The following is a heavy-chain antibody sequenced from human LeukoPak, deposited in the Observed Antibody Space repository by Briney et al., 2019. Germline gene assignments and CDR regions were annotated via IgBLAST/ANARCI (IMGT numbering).Heavy chain of an antibody. D-gene: IGHD2/OR15-2a*01. Sequence: GGSLRLSCAASGFTFSSYGMNWVRQAPGKGPEWISYITNSGSTIYYADSVKGRFTIARDNAKNSLVLQMNSLRDEDSAVYYCARDSISAALFDLWGQRTLITVSS. CDR3: ARDSISAALFDL. CDR2: ITNSGSTI. V-gene: IGHV3-48*02. J-gene: IGHJ5*02. CDR1: GFTFSSYG.